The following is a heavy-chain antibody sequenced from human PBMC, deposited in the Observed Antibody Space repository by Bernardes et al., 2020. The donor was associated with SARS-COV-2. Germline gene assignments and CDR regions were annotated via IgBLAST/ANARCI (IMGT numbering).Heavy chain of an antibody. CDR2: INHSGST. V-gene: IGHV4-34*01. D-gene: IGHD1-26*01. J-gene: IGHJ4*02. Sequence: SETLSLTCAVYGGSFCGYYWSWIRQPPGKGLEWIGEINHSGSTNYNPSLKSRVTISEDTSKNQLSLNLNSVTAADTAVYYCARGRGPGELNYWGQGTLVTVSS. CDR1: GGSFCGYY. CDR3: ARGRGPGELNY.